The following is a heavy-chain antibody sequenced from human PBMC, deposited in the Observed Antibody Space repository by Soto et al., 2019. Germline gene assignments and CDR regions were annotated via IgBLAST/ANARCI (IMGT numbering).Heavy chain of an antibody. Sequence: QVQLVQSGAEVKKPGSSVKVSCKASGGTFSSYAISWVRQAPGQGLEWMGGILPIFGTANYAQKFQGRVTMTADKSTSTAYMELSSLRSEETAVYYCARWERHAYGMDFWGQGTTVTVSS. D-gene: IGHD1-26*01. V-gene: IGHV1-69*06. CDR2: ILPIFGTA. CDR1: GGTFSSYA. J-gene: IGHJ6*02. CDR3: ARWERHAYGMDF.